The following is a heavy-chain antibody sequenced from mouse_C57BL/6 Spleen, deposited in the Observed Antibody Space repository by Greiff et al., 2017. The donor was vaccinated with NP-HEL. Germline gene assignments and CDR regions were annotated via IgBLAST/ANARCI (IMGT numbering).Heavy chain of an antibody. J-gene: IGHJ2*01. D-gene: IGHD3-1*01. V-gene: IGHV5-17*01. Sequence: VESGGGLVKRGGAGTGEGAGCGCTFSDYGMHWVRQAPENVVESVPYISSGSSTLSSAYPLKGRFTISRDNAKNTLFLQMTRLRSEDTAMYYCARGGAFDYWGQGTTLTVSS. CDR1: GCTFSDYG. CDR3: ARGGAFDY. CDR2: ISSGSSTL.